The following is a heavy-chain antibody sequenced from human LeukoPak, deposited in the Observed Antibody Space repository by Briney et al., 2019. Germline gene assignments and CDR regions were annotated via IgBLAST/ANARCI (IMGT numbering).Heavy chain of an antibody. D-gene: IGHD3-22*01. CDR3: ARGGVVVIRDDAFDI. CDR2: INHSGST. J-gene: IGHJ3*02. CDR1: GGSFSGYY. Sequence: PSETLSLTCAVYGGSFSGYYWSWIRQPPGKGLEWIGEINHSGSTNYNPSLKSRVTISVDTSKNQFSLKLSSVTAADTAVYYCARGGVVVIRDDAFDIWGQGTMVTVSS. V-gene: IGHV4-34*01.